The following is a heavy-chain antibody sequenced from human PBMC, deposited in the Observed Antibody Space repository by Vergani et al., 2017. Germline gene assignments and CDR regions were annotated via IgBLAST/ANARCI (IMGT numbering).Heavy chain of an antibody. J-gene: IGHJ5*02. CDR3: AKDPRSRLRVLTTVYPPPWFDP. CDR1: GFTFSSYA. Sequence: EVQLLESGGGLVQPGGSLRLSCAASGFTFSSYAMSWVRQAPGKGLEWVSAISGSGGSTYYADSVKGRFTISRDNSKNTLYLQMNSLRAEDTAVYYCAKDPRSRLRVLTTVYPPPWFDPWGQGTLVTVSS. D-gene: IGHD4-17*01. CDR2: ISGSGGST. V-gene: IGHV3-23*01.